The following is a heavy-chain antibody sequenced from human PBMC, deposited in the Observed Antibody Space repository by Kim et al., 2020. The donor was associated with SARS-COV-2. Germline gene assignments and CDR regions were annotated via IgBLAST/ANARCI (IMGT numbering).Heavy chain of an antibody. Sequence: NPSLMSRVTISVDTSKNQFSLKLSSVTAADAAVYYCARARFYYGDDSFDYWGQGTLVTVSS. V-gene: IGHV4-31*02. J-gene: IGHJ4*02. CDR3: ARARFYYGDDSFDY. D-gene: IGHD3-10*01.